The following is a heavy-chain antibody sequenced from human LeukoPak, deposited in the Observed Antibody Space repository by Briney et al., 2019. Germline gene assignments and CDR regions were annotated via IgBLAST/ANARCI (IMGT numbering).Heavy chain of an antibody. CDR2: INGGGSGT. J-gene: IGHJ4*02. V-gene: IGHV3-74*01. CDR3: AKDGRGRTFFGDIEY. CDR1: GFTFTSHW. Sequence: GGSLRLSCTASGFTFTSHWMHWVRQVPGKGPVWVSRINGGGSGTNHADSVKGRFTISRDNAKDTLYLQMNSLRGEDTAVYYCAKDGRGRTFFGDIEYWGQGTLVAVSS. D-gene: IGHD5-24*01.